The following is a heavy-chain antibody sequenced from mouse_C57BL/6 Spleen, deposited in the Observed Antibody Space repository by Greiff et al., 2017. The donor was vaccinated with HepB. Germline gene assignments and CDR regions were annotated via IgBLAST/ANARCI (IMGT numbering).Heavy chain of an antibody. J-gene: IGHJ3*01. CDR1: GYTFTSYW. D-gene: IGHD2-4*01. CDR3: ARRGNYDEAWFAY. CDR2: IDPNSGGT. Sequence: VKLQQPGAELVKPGASVKLSCKASGYTFTSYWMHWVKQRPGRGLEWIGRIDPNSGGTKYNEKFKGKAKLTVDTSSSTAYMQLSSLTSEDSAVYYCARRGNYDEAWFAYWGQGTLVTVSA. V-gene: IGHV1-62-3*01.